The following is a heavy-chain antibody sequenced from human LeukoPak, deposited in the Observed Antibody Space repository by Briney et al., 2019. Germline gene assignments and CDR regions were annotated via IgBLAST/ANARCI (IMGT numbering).Heavy chain of an antibody. CDR2: ISGGGVST. D-gene: IGHD6-6*01. CDR1: GFTFSSYA. CDR3: AKSSSSSWNYFDY. Sequence: GGSLRLSCAASGFTFSSYAMTWVRQAPGKGLQWVSAISGGGVSTYYADSVKGRFTISRDNSKNTLYLQMNSLRAEDTAVYYCAKSSSSSWNYFDYWGQGTLVTVSS. J-gene: IGHJ4*02. V-gene: IGHV3-23*01.